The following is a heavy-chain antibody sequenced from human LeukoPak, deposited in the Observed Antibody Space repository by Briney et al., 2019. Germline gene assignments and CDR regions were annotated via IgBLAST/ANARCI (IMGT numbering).Heavy chain of an antibody. CDR2: ISSSGSTI. CDR3: ARLGRWLQLGYFQH. J-gene: IGHJ1*01. CDR1: GFTFSDYY. Sequence: GGSLRLSCAASGFTFSDYYMSWIRRAPGKGLEWVSYISSSGSTIYYADSVKGRFTISRDNAKNSLYLQMNSLRAEDTAVYYCARLGRWLQLGYFQHWGQGTLVTVSS. V-gene: IGHV3-11*01. D-gene: IGHD5-24*01.